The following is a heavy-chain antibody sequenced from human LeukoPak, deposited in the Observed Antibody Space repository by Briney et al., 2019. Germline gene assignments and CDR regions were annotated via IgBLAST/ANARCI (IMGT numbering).Heavy chain of an antibody. D-gene: IGHD6-19*01. V-gene: IGHV3-23*01. CDR2: TSGSAEST. CDR3: AKDHGSGLLYFDY. Sequence: GGSLRLSCAASGFAFSSYAMSWVRQAPGKGLEWVSATSGSAESTYYADSVKGQFTISRDNSKNTLYLQMNSLRAEDTALYYCAKDHGSGLLYFDYWGQGTLVTVSS. CDR1: GFAFSSYA. J-gene: IGHJ4*02.